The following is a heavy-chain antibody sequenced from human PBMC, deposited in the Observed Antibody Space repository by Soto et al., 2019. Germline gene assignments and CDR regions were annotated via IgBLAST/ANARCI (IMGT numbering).Heavy chain of an antibody. CDR1: GFTFTSYA. J-gene: IGHJ4*01. Sequence: EVQLWESGGGLVQPGGSLRLSCAASGFTFTSYAISWLRQAPGKGLEWVSAMSGHGGRTNYADSVKGRFTISRDSSKNTLYVEMNCLKAVDTALYYCSKDRYRSGWRGGFDYCSHGTLVTVSS. CDR2: MSGHGGRT. CDR3: SKDRYRSGWRGGFDY. D-gene: IGHD6-19*01. V-gene: IGHV3-23*01.